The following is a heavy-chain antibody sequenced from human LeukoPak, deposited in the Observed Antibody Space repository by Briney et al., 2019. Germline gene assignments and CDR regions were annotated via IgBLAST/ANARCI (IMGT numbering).Heavy chain of an antibody. V-gene: IGHV1-2*02. CDR3: ARDLPLDV. Sequence: ASVKVSCKASGYTFTSYGISWVRQAPGQGLEWMGWINPNSGGTNYAQKFQGRVTMTRDTSISTAYMELSRLRSDDTAVYYCARDLPLDVWGQGTTVTVSS. CDR2: INPNSGGT. CDR1: GYTFTSYG. D-gene: IGHD2-15*01. J-gene: IGHJ6*02.